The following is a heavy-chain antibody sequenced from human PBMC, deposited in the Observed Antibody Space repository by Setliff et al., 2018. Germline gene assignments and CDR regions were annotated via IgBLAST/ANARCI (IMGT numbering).Heavy chain of an antibody. V-gene: IGHV4-61*09. CDR2: IYTSGST. J-gene: IGHJ4*02. D-gene: IGHD2-2*01. CDR1: GGSISSGSYY. CDR3: ASCRYQVPYDY. Sequence: SETLSLTCTVSGGSISSGSYYWSWIRQPAGKGLEWIGHIYTSGSTNYNPSLKSRVTISVDTSKNQFSLKLSSVTAADTGVYYCASCRYQVPYDYWGQGILVTVSS.